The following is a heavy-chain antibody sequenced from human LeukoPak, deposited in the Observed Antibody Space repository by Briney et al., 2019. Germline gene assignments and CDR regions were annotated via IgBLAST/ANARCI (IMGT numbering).Heavy chain of an antibody. V-gene: IGHV3-43*01. Sequence: PGGSLRLSCAASGFTFDDYTMHWVRQAPGKGLEWVSLISWDGGSTYYADSVKGRFTISRDNSKNFLYLQMNSLRTEDTALYYCAKDIDPYYDSSGYLPDYWGQGTLVTVSS. D-gene: IGHD3-22*01. CDR1: GFTFDDYT. CDR3: AKDIDPYYDSSGYLPDY. CDR2: ISWDGGST. J-gene: IGHJ4*02.